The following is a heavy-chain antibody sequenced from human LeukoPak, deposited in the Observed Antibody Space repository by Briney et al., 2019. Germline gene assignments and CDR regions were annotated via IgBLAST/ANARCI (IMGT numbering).Heavy chain of an antibody. J-gene: IGHJ4*02. CDR3: ASTGIVGATSDY. V-gene: IGHV4-61*02. Sequence: PSETLSLTCTVSGGSTSSGSYYWSWIRQPAGKGLEWIGRIYTSGSTNYNPSLKSRVTISVDTSKNQFSLKLSSVTAADTAVYYCASTGIVGATSDYWGQGTLVTVSS. CDR1: GGSTSSGSYY. CDR2: IYTSGST. D-gene: IGHD1-26*01.